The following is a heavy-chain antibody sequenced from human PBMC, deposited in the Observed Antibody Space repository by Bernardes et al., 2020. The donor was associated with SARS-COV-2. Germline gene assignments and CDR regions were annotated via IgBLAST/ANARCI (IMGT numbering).Heavy chain of an antibody. V-gene: IGHV1-8*01. D-gene: IGHD3-3*01. CDR2: MNPNSGNT. J-gene: IGHJ6*02. CDR3: ARMGHPTIFGVVIGYYYGMGV. CDR1: GYTFTSYD. Sequence: ASVKVSCKASGYTFTSYDINWVRQATGQGLEWMGWMNPNSGNTGYAQKFQGRVTMTRNTSISTAYMELSSLRSEDTAVYYCARMGHPTIFGVVIGYYYGMGVWGQGTTVTVSS.